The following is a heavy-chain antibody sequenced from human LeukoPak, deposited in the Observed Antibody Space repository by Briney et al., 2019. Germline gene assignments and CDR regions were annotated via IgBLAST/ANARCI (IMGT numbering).Heavy chain of an antibody. CDR1: GDSITGGSFY. D-gene: IGHD3-3*01. Sequence: SETLSLTCTVSGDSITGGSFYWGWIRHSPGKGLEWIGSIYYSGNIYNNPSLKSRVTVSIDTSQNRFSLKLKSVTAADTAVYYCARIRFLEWLSFDYWGQGTLVTVSS. J-gene: IGHJ4*02. CDR3: ARIRFLEWLSFDY. CDR2: IYYSGNI. V-gene: IGHV4-39*07.